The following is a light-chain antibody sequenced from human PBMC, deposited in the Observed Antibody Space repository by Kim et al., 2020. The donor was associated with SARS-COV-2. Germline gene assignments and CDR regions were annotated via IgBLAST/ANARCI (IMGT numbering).Light chain of an antibody. CDR2: QDR. Sequence: SGSPGQTASITCSGDEVGIKFAYWFQQKPGQSPVWCIYQDRERPSGVPERFSGANSGNTAPLTISGTQTMGVADYYCQAWDSSTAVFGGGTQLTVL. J-gene: IGLJ3*02. V-gene: IGLV3-1*01. CDR3: QAWDSSTAV. CDR1: EVGIKF.